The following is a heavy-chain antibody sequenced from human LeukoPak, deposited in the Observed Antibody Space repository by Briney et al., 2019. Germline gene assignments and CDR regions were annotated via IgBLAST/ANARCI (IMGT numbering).Heavy chain of an antibody. CDR2: ISAYNGNT. D-gene: IGHD3-22*01. Sequence: GASVKVSCKASSYTFTSYGISWVRQAPGQGLEWMGWISAYNGNTNYAQKLQGRVTMTTDTSTSTAYMELRSLRSDDTAVYYCARGGYYDSSGYHYYYYGMDVWGQGTTVTVSS. J-gene: IGHJ6*02. V-gene: IGHV1-18*01. CDR1: SYTFTSYG. CDR3: ARGGYYDSSGYHYYYYGMDV.